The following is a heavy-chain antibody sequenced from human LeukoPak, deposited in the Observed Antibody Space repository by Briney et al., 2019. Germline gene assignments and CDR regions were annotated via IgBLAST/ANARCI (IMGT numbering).Heavy chain of an antibody. CDR1: GGSISSGSYY. J-gene: IGHJ4*02. CDR3: ARGPTIFGGPQDY. Sequence: PSETLSLTCTVSGGSISSGSYYWSWIRQPAGKGLEWIGRFYTSGSTDYNPSLKSRVTILVDTSKNQFSLKLSSMTAADTAVYYCARGPTIFGGPQDYWGQGTLVIVSS. V-gene: IGHV4-61*02. D-gene: IGHD3-3*01. CDR2: FYTSGST.